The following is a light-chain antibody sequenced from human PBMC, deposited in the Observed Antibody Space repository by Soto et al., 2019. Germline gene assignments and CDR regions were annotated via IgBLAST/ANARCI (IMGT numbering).Light chain of an antibody. CDR1: QSVSVNS. J-gene: IGKJ5*01. CDR3: QQYGGSPFT. CDR2: AAS. Sequence: EIVLTQSPGTLSLSPGERATLSCRASQSVSVNSLAWYHQKGGQAPRLLIYAASTRATGVPDRFSGTGSGTDFALTISRLETDDSAVYYCQQYGGSPFTFGPGTRLEIK. V-gene: IGKV3-20*01.